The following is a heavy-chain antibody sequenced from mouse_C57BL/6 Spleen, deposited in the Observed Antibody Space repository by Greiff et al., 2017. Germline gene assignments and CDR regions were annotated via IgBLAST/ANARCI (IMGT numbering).Heavy chain of an antibody. Sequence: EVKLVESGGDLVKPGGSLKLSCAASGFTFSSYGMSWVRQTPDKRLEWVATISSGGSYTYYPDSVKGRFTISRDNAKNTLYLQMSSLKSEDTAMYYGARPYDYDEAWFAYWGQGTLVTVSA. CDR2: ISSGGSYT. CDR1: GFTFSSYG. J-gene: IGHJ3*01. D-gene: IGHD2-4*01. V-gene: IGHV5-6*01. CDR3: ARPYDYDEAWFAY.